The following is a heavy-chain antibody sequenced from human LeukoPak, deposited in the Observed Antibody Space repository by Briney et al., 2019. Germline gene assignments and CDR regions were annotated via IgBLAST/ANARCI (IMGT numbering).Heavy chain of an antibody. CDR2: IIPIFGTA. CDR1: GGNFISYG. V-gene: IGHV1-69*13. D-gene: IGHD3-10*01. J-gene: IGHJ6*02. CDR3: ARPYHRLWFGELDYYYYGMDV. Sequence: SVKVSCKATGGNFISYGISWVRQAPGQGLEWMGGIIPIFGTANYAQKFQGRVTITADESTSTAYMELSSLRSEDTAVYYCARPYHRLWFGELDYYYYGMDVWGQGTTVTVSS.